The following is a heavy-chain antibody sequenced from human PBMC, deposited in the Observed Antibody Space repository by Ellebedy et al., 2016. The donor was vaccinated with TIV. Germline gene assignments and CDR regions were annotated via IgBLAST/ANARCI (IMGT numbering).Heavy chain of an antibody. CDR3: ARDSEVADV. J-gene: IGHJ6*02. D-gene: IGHD1-14*01. CDR2: ISSSSSTI. CDR1: GFTFSSYS. Sequence: GESLKISXAASGFTFSSYSMNWVRQAPGKGLEWVSYISSSSSTIYYADSVKGRFTISRDNAKNSLYLQMNSLRAEDTAVYYCARDSEVADVWGQGTTVTVSS. V-gene: IGHV3-48*01.